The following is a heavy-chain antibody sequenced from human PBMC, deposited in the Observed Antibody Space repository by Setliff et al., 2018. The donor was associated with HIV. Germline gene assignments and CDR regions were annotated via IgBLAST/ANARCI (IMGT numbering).Heavy chain of an antibody. J-gene: IGHJ4*02. CDR1: GGSISSTSYY. Sequence: SETLSLTCTVSGGSISSTSYYWGWIRQPPGTGLEWIGSISSSGNTYYNPSLKSRVTTSVDTPKTQFSLKLNSVNASDTAVYYCAKTIGRYFDIFDNRGQGTRFTVSS. CDR2: ISSSGNT. V-gene: IGHV4-39*01. CDR3: AKTIGRYFDIFDN. D-gene: IGHD3-9*01.